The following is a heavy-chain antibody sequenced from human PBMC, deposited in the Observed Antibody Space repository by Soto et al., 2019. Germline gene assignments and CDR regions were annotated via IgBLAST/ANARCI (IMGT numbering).Heavy chain of an antibody. CDR3: ASTFTSSQWLYGMDV. Sequence: QVQLVQSGAEVKKPGASVNVSCKASGYTFTNYGFSWVRQAPGQRLEWMGWISAYNGNTNYAQKLQVRVTMTTDTSTGTAYMELRSLRSDDTAVYYCASTFTSSQWLYGMDVWGHGTTVTVSS. CDR2: ISAYNGNT. D-gene: IGHD2-2*01. V-gene: IGHV1-18*01. CDR1: GYTFTNYG. J-gene: IGHJ6*02.